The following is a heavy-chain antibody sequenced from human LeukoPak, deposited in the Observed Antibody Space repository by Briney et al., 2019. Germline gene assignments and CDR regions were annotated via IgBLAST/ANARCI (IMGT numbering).Heavy chain of an antibody. CDR2: IRYDGSYK. CDR3: ARVPAGYGYGPWEWDYYQYMDV. V-gene: IGHV3-30*02. CDR1: GFTFSSYV. D-gene: IGHD5-18*01. J-gene: IGHJ6*03. Sequence: GGSLRLSCAASGFTFSSYVMHWVRQAPGKGLEWVAFIRYDGSYKYYSDSVKGRFTISRDNAKNSLYLQMNSLRAEDTAVYYCARVPAGYGYGPWEWDYYQYMDVWGTGTTVTVSS.